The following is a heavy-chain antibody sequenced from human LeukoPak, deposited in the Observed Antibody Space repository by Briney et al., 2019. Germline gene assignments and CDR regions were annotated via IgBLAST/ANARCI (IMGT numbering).Heavy chain of an antibody. J-gene: IGHJ4*02. D-gene: IGHD1-1*01. CDR3: AKSPLNWDPGHY. CDR1: GFTFSSYG. V-gene: IGHV3-33*06. CDR2: IWYDGSNK. Sequence: GGSLRLSCAASGFTFSSYGMHWVRQAPGKGLEWVAVIWYDGSNKYYADSVRGRFTISRDNSKNTLYLQMNSLRAEDTAVYYCAKSPLNWDPGHYWGQGTLVTVSS.